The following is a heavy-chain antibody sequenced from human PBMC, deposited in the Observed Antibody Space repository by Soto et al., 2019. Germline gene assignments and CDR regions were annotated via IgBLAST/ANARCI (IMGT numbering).Heavy chain of an antibody. D-gene: IGHD4-4*01. J-gene: IGHJ4*02. CDR2: ISWNSGSI. CDR3: AKDTGRLHRNPLFDY. Sequence: GGSLRLSCAASGFTFDDYAMHWVRQAPGKGLEWVSGISWNSGSIGYADSVKGRFTISRDNAKNSLYLQMNSLRAEDTALYYCAKDTGRLHRNPLFDYWGQGTLVTVSS. V-gene: IGHV3-9*01. CDR1: GFTFDDYA.